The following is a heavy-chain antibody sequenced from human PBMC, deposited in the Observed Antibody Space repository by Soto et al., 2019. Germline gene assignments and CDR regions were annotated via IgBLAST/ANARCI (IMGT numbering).Heavy chain of an antibody. V-gene: IGHV3-23*01. CDR1: GFSFSNYA. Sequence: EVRLLESGGGLVQPGGTLRLSCEASGFSFSNYAMTWVRQAPGKGPEWVSGINNSGGTTYYADSVKGRFTISRDNYSNLLYLQMTSLRAEDTAIYYCAKGVYGDYTWGQGTLVTVSS. D-gene: IGHD4-17*01. J-gene: IGHJ4*02. CDR2: INNSGGTT. CDR3: AKGVYGDYT.